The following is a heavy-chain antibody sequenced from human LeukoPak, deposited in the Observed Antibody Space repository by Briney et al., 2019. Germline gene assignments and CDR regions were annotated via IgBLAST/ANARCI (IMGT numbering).Heavy chain of an antibody. CDR3: ARPVPSRLGWFDP. D-gene: IGHD3-10*01. J-gene: IGHJ5*02. CDR1: GGSISSSSYY. CDR2: IYYSGST. Sequence: SETLSLTRTVSGGSISSSSYYWGWIRQPPGKGLEWIGGIYYSGSTYYNPSLKSRVTISVDTSKNQFSLKLSSVTAADTAVYYCARPVPSRLGWFDPWGQGTLVTVSS. V-gene: IGHV4-39*01.